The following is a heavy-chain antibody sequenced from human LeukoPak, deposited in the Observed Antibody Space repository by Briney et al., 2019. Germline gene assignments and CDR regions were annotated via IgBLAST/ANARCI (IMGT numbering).Heavy chain of an antibody. CDR2: IYYSGST. CDR1: GGSISSYY. D-gene: IGHD3-3*01. CDR3: ARDQEESYDFWSGYYKGGAFDI. Sequence: ETLSLTCTVSGGSISSYYWSWIRQPPGKGLEWIGYIYYSGSTNYNPSLKSRVTISVDTSKNQFSLKLSSVTAADTAVYYCARDQEESYDFWSGYYKGGAFDIWGQGTMVTVSS. J-gene: IGHJ3*02. V-gene: IGHV4-59*01.